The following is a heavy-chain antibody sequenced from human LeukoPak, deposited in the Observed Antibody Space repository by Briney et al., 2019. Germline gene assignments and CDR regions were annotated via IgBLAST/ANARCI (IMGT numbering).Heavy chain of an antibody. Sequence: KPSETLSLTFTVSGGSISSSSYYWSWIRQPPGKGLEWIGYIYYSGSTYYNPSLKSRVTISVDTSKNQFSLKLSSVTAADTAVYYCARTTVISKTVWFDPWGQGTLVTVSS. CDR3: ARTTVISKTVWFDP. J-gene: IGHJ5*02. D-gene: IGHD4-17*01. CDR2: IYYSGST. V-gene: IGHV4-30-4*07. CDR1: GGSISSSSYY.